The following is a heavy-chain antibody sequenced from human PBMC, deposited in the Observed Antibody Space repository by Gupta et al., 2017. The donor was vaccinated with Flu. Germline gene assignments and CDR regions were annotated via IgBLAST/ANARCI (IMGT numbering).Heavy chain of an antibody. CDR1: GGSISSSSYY. CDR3: ATIAAAGSIPGWYFDL. J-gene: IGHJ2*01. V-gene: IGHV4-39*01. CDR2: VYYSGSS. D-gene: IGHD6-13*01. Sequence: QLQLQESGPGLVKPSETLSLTCTVYGGSISSSSYYWGWIRQPPGKGLEWIGSVYYSGSSYYNPSLKSRVTISVDTSKNQFSLKLSSVTAADTAVYYCATIAAAGSIPGWYFDLWGRGTLVTVSS.